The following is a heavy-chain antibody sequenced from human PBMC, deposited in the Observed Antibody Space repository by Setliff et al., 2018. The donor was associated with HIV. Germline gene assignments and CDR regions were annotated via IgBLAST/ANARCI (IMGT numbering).Heavy chain of an antibody. J-gene: IGHJ6*02. V-gene: IGHV1-69*06. Sequence: SVKVSCKASGDRLSIHPISWVRQAPGQGLEWMGGIVLMSGTADYAQKFHGRVTITADKSTSTVYMELSSLRSEDTAVYYCARDRGDLSLAYYLYYGLDVWGQGTTVTVSS. CDR3: ARDRGDLSLAYYLYYGLDV. CDR2: IVLMSGTA. D-gene: IGHD3-10*01. CDR1: GDRLSIHP.